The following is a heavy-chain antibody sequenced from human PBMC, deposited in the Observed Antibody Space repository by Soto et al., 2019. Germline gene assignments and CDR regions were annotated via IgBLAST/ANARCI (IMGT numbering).Heavy chain of an antibody. CDR2: INPNGGT. D-gene: IGHD4-17*01. J-gene: IGHJ4*02. CDR3: ARRLTTLTTWLDY. Sequence: RASVKVSCKASGYTLTDNYRHGVREAPGQGLEWMGWINPNGGTNYAKKFQGRVTMNRDTSISTAYMELSRLRSDGTAVYYCARRLTTLTTWLDYWGQGNLVAVSS. V-gene: IGHV1-2*02. CDR1: GYTLTDNY.